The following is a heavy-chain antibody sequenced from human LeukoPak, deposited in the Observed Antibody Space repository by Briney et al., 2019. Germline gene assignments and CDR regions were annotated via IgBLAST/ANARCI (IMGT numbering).Heavy chain of an antibody. CDR2: ISSTITTT. CDR1: GFRFSGHY. CDR3: ARGDCSATNCYYFDY. Sequence: GGSLRLSCAASGFRFSGHYMSWMRQAPGKGLEWISYISSTITTTYYADSVKGRFTISRDNAKNSLHLQMSNLRAEDTAVYYCARGDCSATNCYYFDYWGQGTLVTVSS. D-gene: IGHD2-2*01. J-gene: IGHJ4*02. V-gene: IGHV3-11*04.